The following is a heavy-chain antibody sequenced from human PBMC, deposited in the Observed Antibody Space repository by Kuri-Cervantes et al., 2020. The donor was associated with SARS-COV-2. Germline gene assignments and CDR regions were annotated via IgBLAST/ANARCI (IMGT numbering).Heavy chain of an antibody. CDR2: INPNSGGT. V-gene: IGHV1-2*02. CDR1: GYTFTGYY. Sequence: ASVKVSCKASGYTFTGYYMHWVRQAPGQGLEWMGWINPNSGGTNYAQKFQGRVTMTRDTSISTAYMELSRLRSDDTAVYYCARDFWPSEGYFDYWGQGTLVTVSS. D-gene: IGHD2/OR15-2a*01. J-gene: IGHJ4*02. CDR3: ARDFWPSEGYFDY.